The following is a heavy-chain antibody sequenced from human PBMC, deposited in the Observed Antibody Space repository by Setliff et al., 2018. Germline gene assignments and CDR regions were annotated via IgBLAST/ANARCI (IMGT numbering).Heavy chain of an antibody. CDR3: ASRRTGPGGWFDY. CDR1: GGSMSNYY. V-gene: IGHV4-59*08. Sequence: PSETLSLTCTVSGGSMSNYYWSWIRQPPGRGMEWIGYIFYSGSTSYIPSLKSRVSISIDTSKNQFSLKLTSVTAADTAIYYCASRRTGPGGWFDYWGQGTLVTVSS. J-gene: IGHJ5*01. CDR2: IFYSGST. D-gene: IGHD1-26*01.